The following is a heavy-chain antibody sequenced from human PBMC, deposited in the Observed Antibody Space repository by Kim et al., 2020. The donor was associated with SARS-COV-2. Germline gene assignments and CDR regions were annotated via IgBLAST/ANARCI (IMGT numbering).Heavy chain of an antibody. Sequence: GGSLRLSCTASGFTFSNYNMIWVRQAPGKGLEWVSYITGSSGTVYYVDSVKGRFTISRDNAKNSLYLQMNSLRDEDTAVYYCVRGGFDIRGQGTMVTVSS. J-gene: IGHJ3*02. V-gene: IGHV3-48*02. CDR1: GFTFSNYN. CDR3: VRGGFDI. CDR2: ITGSSGTV.